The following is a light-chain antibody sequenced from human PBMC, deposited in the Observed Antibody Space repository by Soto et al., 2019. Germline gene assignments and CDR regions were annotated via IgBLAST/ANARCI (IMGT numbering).Light chain of an antibody. CDR2: AAS. CDR1: QGISNY. Sequence: DIQMTQSPSSLSASVGDRVTITCRASQGISNYLAWYQQKPGKVPKLLIYAASTLQSGVPSRFSGSGSGTDFTLTISSLQPEDVVTYYCQKYNSAPPETFGQGTKVEIK. V-gene: IGKV1-27*01. CDR3: QKYNSAPPET. J-gene: IGKJ1*01.